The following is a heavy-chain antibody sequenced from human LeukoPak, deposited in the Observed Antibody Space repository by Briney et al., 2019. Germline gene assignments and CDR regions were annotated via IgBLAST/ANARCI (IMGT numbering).Heavy chain of an antibody. CDR1: GGTFSSYA. CDR3: ARDSGVWGSYRTSAFDI. CDR2: IIPIFGTA. J-gene: IGHJ3*02. V-gene: IGHV1-69*05. D-gene: IGHD3-16*02. Sequence: ASVKVSCKASGGTFSSYAISWVRQAPGQGLEWMGGIIPIFGTANYAQKFQGRVTITTDESTSTAYMELSSLRSEGTAVYYCARDSGVWGSYRTSAFDIWGQGTMVTVSS.